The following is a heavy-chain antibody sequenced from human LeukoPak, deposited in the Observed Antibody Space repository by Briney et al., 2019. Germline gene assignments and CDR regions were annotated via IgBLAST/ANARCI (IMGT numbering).Heavy chain of an antibody. J-gene: IGHJ4*02. V-gene: IGHV1-46*01. D-gene: IGHD3-22*01. Sequence: ASVKVSCKASGYTFTSYYMHWVRQAPGQGLEWMGIINPSGGSTSYAQKFQGRVTMTRDTSTSTVYMGLSSLRSEDTAVYYCARVNLIAHSFDYWGQGTLVTVSS. CDR1: GYTFTSYY. CDR2: INPSGGST. CDR3: ARVNLIAHSFDY.